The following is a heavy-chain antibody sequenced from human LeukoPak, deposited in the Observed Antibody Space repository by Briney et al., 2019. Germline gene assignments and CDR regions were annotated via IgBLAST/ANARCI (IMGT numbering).Heavy chain of an antibody. V-gene: IGHV1-2*02. CDR2: INPKSGAT. D-gene: IGHD5-12*01. Sequence: GASVKVSCKASGYIFTNYNMHWVRQAPGQGLEWMGWINPKSGATKFAQKFRGRVTMTRGTSINTAYMELSRLRSDDTAVYFCARGYSGYDQFNYFDYWGQGTLVTVSP. CDR3: ARGYSGYDQFNYFDY. J-gene: IGHJ4*02. CDR1: GYIFTNYN.